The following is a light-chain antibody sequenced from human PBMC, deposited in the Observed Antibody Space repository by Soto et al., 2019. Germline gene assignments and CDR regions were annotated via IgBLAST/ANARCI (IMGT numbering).Light chain of an antibody. Sequence: QPVLTQSPSASASLGASVKLTCTLSSGHSSYAIAWHQQQPEKGPRYLMKLNSDGSHSKGDGIPDRFSGSSSGAERYLTIPTPQSEEGPDYSCQTGGTGIQVFGGGTTLTVL. V-gene: IGLV4-69*01. CDR1: SGHSSYA. CDR3: QTGGTGIQV. CDR2: LNSDGSH. J-gene: IGLJ3*02.